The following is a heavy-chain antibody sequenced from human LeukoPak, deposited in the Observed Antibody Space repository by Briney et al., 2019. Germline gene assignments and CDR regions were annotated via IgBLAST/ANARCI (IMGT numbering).Heavy chain of an antibody. D-gene: IGHD3-22*01. CDR1: GFTFSRNW. CDR3: ASSRYYYDSSDGDY. J-gene: IGHJ4*02. V-gene: IGHV3-7*01. CDR2: IKQDGSEK. Sequence: GGSLRLSCAASGFTFSRNWMTWVRQAPGKGLEWVANIKQDGSEKYYVDSVKGRFTISRDNSKNTLYLQMNSLRAEDTAVYYCASSRYYYDSSDGDYWGQGTLVTVSS.